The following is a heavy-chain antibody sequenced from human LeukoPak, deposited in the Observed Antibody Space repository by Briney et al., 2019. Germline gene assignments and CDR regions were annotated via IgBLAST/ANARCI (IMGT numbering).Heavy chain of an antibody. CDR1: GGSISSDY. D-gene: IGHD3-16*01. V-gene: IGHV4-59*12. Sequence: PSETLSLTCSVSGGSISSDYWSWIRHPPGKGLEWIGYIYYSGSTYYNPSLKSRVTISVDTSKNQFSLKLSSVTAADTAVYYCARAPYVKRVSYFDYWGQGTLVTVSS. CDR2: IYYSGST. J-gene: IGHJ4*02. CDR3: ARAPYVKRVSYFDY.